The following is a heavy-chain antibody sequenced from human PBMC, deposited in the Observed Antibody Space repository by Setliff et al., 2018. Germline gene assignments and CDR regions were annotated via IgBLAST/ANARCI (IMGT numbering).Heavy chain of an antibody. Sequence: GGSLRLSCAASGITFRTYSLNWVRQAPGRGLEWISFISSDSRTTYYADSVKGRFTISRDNAKNTLDLQMNSLRAEDSAMYYRTRGTFSDFWSGDYYDYWGQGTLVTVSS. CDR1: GITFRTYS. CDR2: ISSDSRTT. D-gene: IGHD3-3*01. J-gene: IGHJ4*02. CDR3: TRGTFSDFWSGDYYDY. V-gene: IGHV3-48*01.